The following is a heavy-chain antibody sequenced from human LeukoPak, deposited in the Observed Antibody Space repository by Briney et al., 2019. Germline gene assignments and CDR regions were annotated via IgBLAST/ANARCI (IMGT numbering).Heavy chain of an antibody. J-gene: IGHJ4*02. CDR1: GFTFSSYG. CDR2: ISYDGSNK. V-gene: IGHV3-30*19. CDR3: ARDLSN. Sequence: GRSLRLSCAASGFTFSSYGMHWVRQAPGKGLEWVAVISYDGSNKYYADSVKGRFTISRDNSKNTLYLQMNSLRAEDTAVYYCARDLSNWGQGTLVTVSS.